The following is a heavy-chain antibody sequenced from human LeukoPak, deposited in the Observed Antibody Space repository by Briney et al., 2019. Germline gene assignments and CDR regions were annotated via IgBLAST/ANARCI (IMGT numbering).Heavy chain of an antibody. D-gene: IGHD6-6*01. J-gene: IGHJ6*03. CDR2: ISSSGSTI. V-gene: IGHV3-11*01. CDR1: GFTFSDYY. Sequence: PGGSLRLSCAASGFTFSDYYMSWIRQAPGKGLEWVSYISSSGSTIYYADSVKGRFTVSRDNAKNSLYLQMNSLRAEDTAVYYCARLHSSSIAAPMDVWGKGTTVTVSS. CDR3: ARLHSSSIAAPMDV.